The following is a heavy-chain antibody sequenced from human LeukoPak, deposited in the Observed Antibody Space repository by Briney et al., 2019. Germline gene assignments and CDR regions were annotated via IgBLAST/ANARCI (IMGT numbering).Heavy chain of an antibody. V-gene: IGHV3-33*01. D-gene: IGHD3-16*01. Sequence: GGSLRLSCAAPGFSFSTYGMHWVRQAPGKGLEWVALIWNAGTNTYYADSVKGRFTISRDNSKNTLYLQMNSLRAEDKAVYYCVGDTPPGGDYYLDYWGQGTLVIVSS. CDR1: GFSFSTYG. J-gene: IGHJ4*02. CDR2: IWNAGTNT. CDR3: VGDTPPGGDYYLDY.